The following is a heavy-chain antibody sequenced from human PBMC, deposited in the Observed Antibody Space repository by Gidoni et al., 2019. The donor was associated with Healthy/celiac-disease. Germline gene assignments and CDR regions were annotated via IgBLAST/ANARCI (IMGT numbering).Heavy chain of an antibody. CDR1: GFTFSSYG. CDR2: IWYDGSNK. Sequence: QVQLVESGGGVVQPGRSLRLSCAASGFTFSSYGLHGVRQAPAKGLEWVAVIWYDGSNKYYADSVKGRFTISRDNSKNTLYLQMNSLRAEDTAVYYCARGSPPTPPRDYIWGSYRETETYYFDYWGQGTLVTVSS. CDR3: ARGSPPTPPRDYIWGSYRETETYYFDY. J-gene: IGHJ4*02. V-gene: IGHV3-33*01. D-gene: IGHD3-16*02.